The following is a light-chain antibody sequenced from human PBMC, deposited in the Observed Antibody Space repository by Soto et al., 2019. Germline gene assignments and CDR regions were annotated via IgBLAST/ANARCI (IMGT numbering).Light chain of an antibody. CDR1: QTVTSSY. J-gene: IGKJ3*01. CDR2: DAS. Sequence: EIVLTQSPGTLSLSPGERATLSCRASQTVTSSYLAWYQQKPGQAPRLLIYDASTRATGIPDRFSGSGSGADFTLTISRLEPEDFVVYYCQQYGSSPPTFGPGTKVDIK. CDR3: QQYGSSPPT. V-gene: IGKV3-20*01.